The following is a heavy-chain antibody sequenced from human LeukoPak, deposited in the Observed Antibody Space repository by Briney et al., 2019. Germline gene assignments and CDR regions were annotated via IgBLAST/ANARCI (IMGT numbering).Heavy chain of an antibody. D-gene: IGHD3-10*01. J-gene: IGHJ4*02. CDR1: GYTFTGYY. CDR3: ARSRSITMVQGVFPSLDY. CDR2: INPNSGGT. V-gene: IGHV1-2*06. Sequence: ASVKVSCKASGYTFTGYYMHWVRQAPGQGLEWMGRINPNSGGTNYAQKFQGRVTMTRDTSISTAYMELSRLRSDDTAVYYCARSRSITMVQGVFPSLDYWGQGTLVTVSS.